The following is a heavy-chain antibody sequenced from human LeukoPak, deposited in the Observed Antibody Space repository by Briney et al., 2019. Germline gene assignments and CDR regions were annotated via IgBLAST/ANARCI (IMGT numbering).Heavy chain of an antibody. J-gene: IGHJ1*01. V-gene: IGHV1-69*05. Sequence: SVKVSCKASGGTFSSYAISWVRQAPGQGLEWMGGIIPIFGTANYAQKFQGRVTITTDESTSTAYMELSTLRSEDTAVYYCARQDSSGYSEYFQHWGQGTLVTVSS. CDR2: IIPIFGTA. D-gene: IGHD3-22*01. CDR3: ARQDSSGYSEYFQH. CDR1: GGTFSSYA.